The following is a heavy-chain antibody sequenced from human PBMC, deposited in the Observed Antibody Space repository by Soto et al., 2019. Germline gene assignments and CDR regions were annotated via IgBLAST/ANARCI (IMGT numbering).Heavy chain of an antibody. CDR3: ASRVAMVRGDHDAFDI. CDR2: INPSGGST. D-gene: IGHD3-10*01. V-gene: IGHV1-46*03. CDR1: GYTFTSYY. Sequence: ASVKVACKASGYTFTSYYRHWVRQAPGQGLEWMGIINPSGGSTSYAQKFQGRVTMTRDTSTSTVYMELSSLRSEDTAVYYCASRVAMVRGDHDAFDIWGQGTMVTVSS. J-gene: IGHJ3*02.